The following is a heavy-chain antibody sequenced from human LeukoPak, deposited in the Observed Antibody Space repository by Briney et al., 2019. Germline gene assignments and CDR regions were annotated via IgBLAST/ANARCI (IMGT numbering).Heavy chain of an antibody. J-gene: IGHJ4*02. CDR1: GFTFSRSA. D-gene: IGHD3-10*01. V-gene: IGHV3-30*04. CDR2: ISYDGGNK. Sequence: GGSLRLSCAASGFTFSRSAMHWVRQAPGKGLEWVAIISYDGGNKYYADSVKGRFTISRDNSKNTLYLQMNSLRAEDTAVYFCARSSWFGELSAFDYWGQGTLVTVSS. CDR3: ARSSWFGELSAFDY.